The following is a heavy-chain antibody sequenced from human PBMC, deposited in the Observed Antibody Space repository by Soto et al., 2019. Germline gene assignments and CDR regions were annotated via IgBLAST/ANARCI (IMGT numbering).Heavy chain of an antibody. CDR2: INPNSGGP. CDR3: ARDYWSGDRYYYAMDV. J-gene: IGHJ6*02. CDR1: GYTFTGYY. D-gene: IGHD3-3*01. Sequence: GASVKVSCKASGYTFTGYYIHWVRQAPGQRLEWMGYINPNSGGPNYAQKFHGRVTMTRDTSISTAYMELSSLRSDDTAVYYCARDYWSGDRYYYAMDVCGQGTTVTV. V-gene: IGHV1-2*02.